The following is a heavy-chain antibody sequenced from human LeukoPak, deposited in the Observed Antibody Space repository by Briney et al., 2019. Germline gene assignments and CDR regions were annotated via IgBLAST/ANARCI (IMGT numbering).Heavy chain of an antibody. CDR2: IKQDGTAI. V-gene: IGHV3-7*03. CDR1: GFTFSTYA. D-gene: IGHD6-13*01. J-gene: IGHJ4*02. Sequence: QPGGSLRLSCAASGFTFSTYAMTWVRQTPGKGLEWVANIKQDGTAIFYVDSVKGRFTISRDNAKSSLYLQVNSLRAEDTAFYYCARLIEGAGLDYWGQGTLVTVSS. CDR3: ARLIEGAGLDY.